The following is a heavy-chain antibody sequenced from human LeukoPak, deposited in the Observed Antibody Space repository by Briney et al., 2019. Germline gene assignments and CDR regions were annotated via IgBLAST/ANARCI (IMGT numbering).Heavy chain of an antibody. CDR2: INHSGST. Sequence: KTSETLSLTCAVYGGSFSGYYWSWIRQPPGKGLEWIGEINHSGSTNYNPSLKSRVTISVDTSKNQFSLKLSSVTAADTAVYYCARGSGRDGYNPPFDYWGQGTLVTVSS. V-gene: IGHV4-34*01. D-gene: IGHD5-24*01. CDR3: ARGSGRDGYNPPFDY. CDR1: GGSFSGYY. J-gene: IGHJ4*02.